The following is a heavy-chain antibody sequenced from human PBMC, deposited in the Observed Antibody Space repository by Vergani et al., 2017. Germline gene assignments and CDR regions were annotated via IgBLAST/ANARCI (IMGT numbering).Heavy chain of an antibody. CDR3: AIGTDYYDSSGYYFDY. CDR1: GYSLTELT. V-gene: IGHV1-24*01. Sequence: QVQLVQSGSEVRKHGASVQVSCQVSGYSLTELTINWVRQAPGTGLEWMGGFDPEHGEVTFAHHIQGRVTMTEDRSTDTAYMELSSLRPEDTALYHFAIGTDYYDSSGYYFDYWGQGTLVTVSS. D-gene: IGHD3-22*01. CDR2: FDPEHGEV. J-gene: IGHJ4*02.